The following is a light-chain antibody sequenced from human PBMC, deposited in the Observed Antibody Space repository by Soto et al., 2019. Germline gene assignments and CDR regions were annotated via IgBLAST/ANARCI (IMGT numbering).Light chain of an antibody. CDR3: CPFTSITTYV. J-gene: IGLJ1*01. Sequence: QSVLTQPASVSGSLGQSITISCTGTSSDVGAYNYVSWYQQRPGKAPKLMISEVSNRPSGVSNRFSGSKSGNTASLIISGLQAEDEADYYCCPFTSITTYVFGTGTKVTVL. CDR2: EVS. V-gene: IGLV2-14*01. CDR1: SSDVGAYNY.